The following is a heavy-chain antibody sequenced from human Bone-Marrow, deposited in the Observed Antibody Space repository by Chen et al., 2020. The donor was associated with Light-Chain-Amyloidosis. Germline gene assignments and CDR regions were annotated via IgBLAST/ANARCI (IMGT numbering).Heavy chain of an antibody. CDR1: GGSIINYF. CDR3: ARSPAGYYGSGSYYYFDF. J-gene: IGHJ4*02. Sequence: QVHLQESGPGLVKPSETLSLTCSVSGGSIINYFWSCMRQPPGKGLEWIGCIFYSGSTNYNSSLKRRVTISVDSSKIQLSLKLNSVTAADTAVYYCARSPAGYYGSGSYYYFDFWGQGTLVTVSS. V-gene: IGHV4-59*01. D-gene: IGHD3-10*01. CDR2: IFYSGST.